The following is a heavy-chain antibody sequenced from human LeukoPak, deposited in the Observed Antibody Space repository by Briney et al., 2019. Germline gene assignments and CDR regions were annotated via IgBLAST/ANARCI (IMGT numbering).Heavy chain of an antibody. D-gene: IGHD2-15*01. Sequence: QPGGSLRLSCAASGFTFSSYEMNWDRQAPGKGLEWVSYISSSGSTIYYADSVKGRFTISRDNAKNSLYLQMNSLRAEDTAVYYCAREPRMVVHFDYWGQGTLVTVSS. V-gene: IGHV3-48*03. CDR2: ISSSGSTI. CDR1: GFTFSSYE. CDR3: AREPRMVVHFDY. J-gene: IGHJ4*02.